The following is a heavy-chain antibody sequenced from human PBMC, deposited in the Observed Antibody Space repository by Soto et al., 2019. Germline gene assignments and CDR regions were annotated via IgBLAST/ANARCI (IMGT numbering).Heavy chain of an antibody. CDR1: GFTFSSYS. CDR2: ISSRSDI. Sequence: GGSLSLSCAASGFTFSSYSMNWVRPAPGKGLEWVSSISSRSDIYYADSVKGRFTISRDNAKNSVSLQMNSLGAEDTAVYYCAREYTAWPLAYGLDVWGQGTTVTVSS. J-gene: IGHJ6*02. V-gene: IGHV3-21*01. CDR3: AREYTAWPLAYGLDV. D-gene: IGHD2-2*02.